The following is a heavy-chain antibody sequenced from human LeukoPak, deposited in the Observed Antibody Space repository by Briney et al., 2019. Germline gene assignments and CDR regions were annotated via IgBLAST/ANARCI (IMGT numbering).Heavy chain of an antibody. CDR1: GFTFSSYA. J-gene: IGHJ4*02. V-gene: IGHV3-30*04. CDR3: ARGNRCGYCSSTSYYADCYFDY. Sequence: GGSLRLSCAVSGFTFSSYAMHWVRQAPGKGLGWVAVISYDGSNKYYADSVKGRFTISRDNSKNTLYLQMNSLRAEDTAVYYCARGNRCGYCSSTSYYADCYFDYWGQGTLVTVSP. CDR2: ISYDGSNK. D-gene: IGHD2-2*01.